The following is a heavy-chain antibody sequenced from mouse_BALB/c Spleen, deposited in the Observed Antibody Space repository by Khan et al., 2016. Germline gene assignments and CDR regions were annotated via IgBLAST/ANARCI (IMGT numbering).Heavy chain of an antibody. V-gene: IGHV1-9*01. Sequence: QMQLEESGAELMKPGASVKISCKATGYTFSRYWIEWIKERPGHGLEWIGEILPGSGTINYNDKFKDKATFTAETSSNTAYIHRSSLTSEDSAGYYCARGTYWGQGTLVTVSA. J-gene: IGHJ3*01. CDR2: ILPGSGTI. CDR3: ARGTY. CDR1: GYTFSRYW.